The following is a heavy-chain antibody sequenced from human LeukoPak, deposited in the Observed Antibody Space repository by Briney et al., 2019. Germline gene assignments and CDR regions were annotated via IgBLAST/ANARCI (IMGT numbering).Heavy chain of an antibody. CDR2: ISAYNGNT. J-gene: IGHJ5*02. V-gene: IGHV1-18*01. D-gene: IGHD3-3*01. CDR3: ARPLESERSNWFDP. CDR1: GGTFSSYA. Sequence: GASVKVSCKASGGTFSSYAISWVRQAPGQGLEWMGWISAYNGNTNYAQKLQGRVTMTTDTSTSTAYMELRSLRSDDTAVYYCARPLESERSNWFDPWGQGTLVTVSS.